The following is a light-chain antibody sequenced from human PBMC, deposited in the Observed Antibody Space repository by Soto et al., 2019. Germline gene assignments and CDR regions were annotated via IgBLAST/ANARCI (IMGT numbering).Light chain of an antibody. J-gene: IGLJ2*01. Sequence: VLTQPPSVSGAPGQRVTISCTGSSSNIGAGYDVHWYQQLPGTAPKLLIYGNSNRPSGVPDRFSGSKSGTSASLAITGLQAEDEADYYCQSYDSSLSGTVVFGGGTQLTVL. CDR3: QSYDSSLSGTVV. V-gene: IGLV1-40*01. CDR2: GNS. CDR1: SSNIGAGYD.